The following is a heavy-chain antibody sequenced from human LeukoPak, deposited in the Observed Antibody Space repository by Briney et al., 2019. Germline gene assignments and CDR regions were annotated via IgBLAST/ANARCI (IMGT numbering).Heavy chain of an antibody. Sequence: GGSLRLSCAASGFTFSSYSMNWVRQAPGKGLEWVSYISSSSSTIYYADSVKGRFTISRDNAKSSLYLQMNSLRAEDTAVYYCARFGYSYGPPLADYWGQGTLVTVSS. J-gene: IGHJ4*02. D-gene: IGHD5-18*01. CDR1: GFTFSSYS. V-gene: IGHV3-48*01. CDR2: ISSSSSTI. CDR3: ARFGYSYGPPLADY.